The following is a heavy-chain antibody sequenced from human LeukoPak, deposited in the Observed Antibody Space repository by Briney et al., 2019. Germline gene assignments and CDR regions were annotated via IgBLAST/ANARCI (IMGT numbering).Heavy chain of an antibody. D-gene: IGHD4-17*01. CDR1: EFSVGSNY. Sequence: GGSLRLSCAASEFSVGSNYMTWVRQAPGKGLEWVSLIYSGGSTYYADSVKGRFTISRDNSKNSLHLQMNSLRAEDTAVYYCARDSTPHYGANTGSAFDIWGQGTVVTVSS. V-gene: IGHV3-66*01. CDR2: IYSGGST. J-gene: IGHJ3*02. CDR3: ARDSTPHYGANTGSAFDI.